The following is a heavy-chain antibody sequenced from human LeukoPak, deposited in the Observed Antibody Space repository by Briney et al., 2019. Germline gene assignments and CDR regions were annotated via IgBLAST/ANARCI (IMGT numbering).Heavy chain of an antibody. J-gene: IGHJ4*02. CDR3: ARQEVWWDRIPRYFDY. CDR2: IYYSGST. D-gene: IGHD1-26*01. V-gene: IGHV4-59*08. Sequence: NPSETLSLTCTVSGGSISSYYWSWIRQPPGKGLEWIGYIYYSGSTNYNPSLKSRVTISVDTSKNQFSLKLSSVTAADTAMYYCARQEVWWDRIPRYFDYWGQGTLVTVSS. CDR1: GGSISSYY.